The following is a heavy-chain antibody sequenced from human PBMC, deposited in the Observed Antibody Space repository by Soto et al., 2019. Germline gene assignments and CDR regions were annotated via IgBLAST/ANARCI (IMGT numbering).Heavy chain of an antibody. J-gene: IGHJ4*02. D-gene: IGHD4-4*01. CDR3: ARVFSGSNYGYFDY. CDR1: GFTFSSYA. V-gene: IGHV1-69*01. Sequence: VQLVESGGGLVKPGGSLRLSCAASGFTFSSYAISWVRQAPGQGLEWMGGIIPIFGTANYAQKFQGRVTITADESTSTAYMELSSLRSEDTAVYYCARVFSGSNYGYFDYWGQGTLVTVSS. CDR2: IIPIFGTA.